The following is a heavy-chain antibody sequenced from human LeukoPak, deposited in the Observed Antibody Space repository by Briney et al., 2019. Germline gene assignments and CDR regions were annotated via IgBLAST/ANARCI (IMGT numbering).Heavy chain of an antibody. D-gene: IGHD6-13*01. CDR2: ISESGGST. J-gene: IGHJ4*02. CDR1: GFTFSSYA. V-gene: IGHV3-23*01. Sequence: GGSLRLSCSASGFTFSSYAMRWVRQAPGKGLEWVSRISESGGSTYYADSVKGRFTISRDNSKITLYLQMNSLRAEDTAVYYCAKDRGSSWYGTSDYWGQGTLVTASS. CDR3: AKDRGSSWYGTSDY.